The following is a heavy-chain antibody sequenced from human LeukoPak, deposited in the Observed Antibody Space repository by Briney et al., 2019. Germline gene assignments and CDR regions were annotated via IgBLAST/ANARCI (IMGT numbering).Heavy chain of an antibody. CDR3: ARDGSYGYRYVGKYFDY. D-gene: IGHD5-18*01. CDR2: INDSGTT. V-gene: IGHV4-34*01. J-gene: IGHJ4*02. Sequence: SETLSLTCGVSREFFSGYYWGWIRQPPGKGLEWIGDINDSGTTKYNPTLKSRVTISLDTSKKQFSLNLKSVTAADTAVYYCARDGSYGYRYVGKYFDYWGQGTLVTVSS. CDR1: REFFSGYY.